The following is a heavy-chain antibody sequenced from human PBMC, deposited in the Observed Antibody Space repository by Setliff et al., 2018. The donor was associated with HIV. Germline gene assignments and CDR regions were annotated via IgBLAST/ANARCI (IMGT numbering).Heavy chain of an antibody. V-gene: IGHV1-46*01. J-gene: IGHJ4*02. D-gene: IGHD3-10*01. CDR3: ARGGSPWVRGVKEGYFDY. Sequence: ASVKVSCKASGYTFTNYYMHWVRQAPGQGLEWMGIIYPGGARRSYAQKFQGRVTMTWDTSTSTVYMELSSLRSEDTAFYYCARGGSPWVRGVKEGYFDYWGQGTLVTVSS. CDR2: IYPGGARR. CDR1: GYTFTNYY.